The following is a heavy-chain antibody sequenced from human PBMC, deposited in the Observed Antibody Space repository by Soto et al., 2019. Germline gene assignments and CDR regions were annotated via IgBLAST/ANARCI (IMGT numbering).Heavy chain of an antibody. CDR1: GGSISSGGYY. Sequence: QVQLQESGPGLVKPSQTLSLTCTVSGGSISSGGYYWSWIRQHPGKGLEWIGYIYYSGSTYYNPSLKSRVTMSVDTSKNQFSLKLSSVAAADTDVYYWARDLSSSSHYYYYGMDVWGQGTTVTVSS. CDR2: IYYSGST. CDR3: ARDLSSSSHYYYYGMDV. V-gene: IGHV4-31*03. J-gene: IGHJ6*02. D-gene: IGHD6-6*01.